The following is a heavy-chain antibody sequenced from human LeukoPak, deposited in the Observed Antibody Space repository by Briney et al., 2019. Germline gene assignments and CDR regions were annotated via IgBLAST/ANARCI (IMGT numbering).Heavy chain of an antibody. CDR3: SGSYNKLDY. Sequence: ASVKVSCKASGYTFTSYAINWVRQAPGQGLEWMGWISAYNGNTNYAQKLQGRVTMTEDTSTDTAYMELSSLRSEDTAVYYCSGSYNKLDYWGQGTLVTVSS. CDR1: GYTFTSYA. D-gene: IGHD1-26*01. J-gene: IGHJ4*02. CDR2: ISAYNGNT. V-gene: IGHV1-18*01.